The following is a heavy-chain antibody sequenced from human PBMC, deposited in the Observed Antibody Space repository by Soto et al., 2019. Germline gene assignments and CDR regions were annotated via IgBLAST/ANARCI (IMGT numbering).Heavy chain of an antibody. CDR1: GFTFSSYA. V-gene: IGHV3-30*03. CDR3: ARGIAAYDY. D-gene: IGHD6-6*01. Sequence: GGSLRLSCAASGFTFSSYAMHWVRQAPGKGLEWVAVISYDGSNKYYADSVKGRFTIPRDNSKNTLYLQMNSLRAEDTAVYYCARGIAAYDYWGQGTLATVSS. CDR2: ISYDGSNK. J-gene: IGHJ4*02.